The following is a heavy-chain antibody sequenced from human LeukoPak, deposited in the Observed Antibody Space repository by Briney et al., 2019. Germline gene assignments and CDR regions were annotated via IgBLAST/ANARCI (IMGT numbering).Heavy chain of an antibody. V-gene: IGHV4-59*08. CDR3: ARGHDYFDY. Sequence: SETLSLTCTVSGGSISSYYWSWIRQPPGKGLEWIGYIYYSGNTYYNPSLQSRVTISVDTSKNQFSLNLSSVTAADTAVFYCARGHDYFDYWGQGTLVTVSS. CDR1: GGSISSYY. J-gene: IGHJ4*02. CDR2: IYYSGNT.